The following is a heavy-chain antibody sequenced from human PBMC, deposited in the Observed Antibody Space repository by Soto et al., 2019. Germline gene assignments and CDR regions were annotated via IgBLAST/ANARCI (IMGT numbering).Heavy chain of an antibody. J-gene: IGHJ6*02. CDR1: GFIFSTFA. V-gene: IGHV3-23*01. CDR3: AKDRRTGVVSKGYGLHX. CDR2: TSCGGSST. D-gene: IGHD3-3*01. Sequence: GSLRLSCEASGFIFSTFAMNWVRQAPGKGLEWVGCTSCGGSSTTYADSVKVRLTVSRENGKKTLFLEMNGLRSEDTAVYFCAKDRRTGVVSKGYGLHXWGPGTRVTVS.